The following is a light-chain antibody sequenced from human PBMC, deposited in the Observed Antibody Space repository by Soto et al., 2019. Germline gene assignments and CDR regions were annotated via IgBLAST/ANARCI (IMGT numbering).Light chain of an antibody. V-gene: IGKV1-9*01. CDR1: QGISSY. J-gene: IGKJ1*01. CDR3: QQLNSYPRP. Sequence: DIQLTQSPSFLSASVGDRVTITCRASQGISSYLAWYQQKTGKAPKLLIYAASALQSGVPSRFSGSGSGTEFTLTISSLQPEDFATYYCQQLNSYPRPFGQGTKVDI. CDR2: AAS.